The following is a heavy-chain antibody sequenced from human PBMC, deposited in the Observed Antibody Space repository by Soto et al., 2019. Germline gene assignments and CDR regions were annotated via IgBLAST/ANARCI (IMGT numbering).Heavy chain of an antibody. CDR2: ISGTGIST. V-gene: IGHV3-23*01. J-gene: IGHJ4*02. Sequence: EVQLLESGGGLVQPGGSLRLSCAASGFTFSSYAMSWVRQAPGKGLDWVSAISGTGISTYYADSVEGRFTISRDNSRNPLYLQMNSLRAEGTAVYYCAKAGIPSGTYLTTPDCCGQATRVTVSS. CDR1: GFTFSSYA. CDR3: AKAGIPSGTYLTTPDC. D-gene: IGHD1-26*01.